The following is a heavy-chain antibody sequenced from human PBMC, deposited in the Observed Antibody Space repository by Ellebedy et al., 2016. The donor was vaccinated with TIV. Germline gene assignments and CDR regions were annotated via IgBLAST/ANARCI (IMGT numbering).Heavy chain of an antibody. D-gene: IGHD1-26*01. J-gene: IGHJ4*02. CDR2: ISSTGSTI. Sequence: GGSLRLSCAASGFMFSSYSMNWVRQAPGKGLEWVSYISSTGSTIYYADSVKGRFTISRDNSKNTLYLQMNSLRAEDTAVYYCARGKRGELLRYYFDYWGQGTLVTVSS. CDR1: GFMFSSYS. CDR3: ARGKRGELLRYYFDY. V-gene: IGHV3-48*01.